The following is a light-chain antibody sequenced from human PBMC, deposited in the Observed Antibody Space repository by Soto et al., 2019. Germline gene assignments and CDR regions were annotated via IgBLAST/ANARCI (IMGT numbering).Light chain of an antibody. CDR1: SSNIGGNS. J-gene: IGLJ1*01. Sequence: QSVLTQPPSASAAPGQKVTNSRPGSSSNIGGNSVSWYQQLPGTAPKLLIYDDNKRPSGIPDRFSGPKSGTSATLGITVFQTGDGGDYSCGAWDSSLNVYLFGGGTKVTV. CDR2: DDN. V-gene: IGLV1-51*01. CDR3: GAWDSSLNVYL.